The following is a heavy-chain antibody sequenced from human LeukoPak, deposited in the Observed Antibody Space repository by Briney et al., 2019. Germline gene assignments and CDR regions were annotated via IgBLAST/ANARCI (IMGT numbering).Heavy chain of an antibody. Sequence: GGSLRLSCAASGFTVSSNYMSWVRQAPGKGLEWVSVIYSGGNTYYADSVKGRFTISRDNSKNTLYLQMNSLRAEDTAVYYCAKVRGGYYFDYWGQGTLVTVSS. J-gene: IGHJ4*02. CDR1: GFTVSSNY. D-gene: IGHD3-16*01. CDR2: IYSGGNT. V-gene: IGHV3-53*01. CDR3: AKVRGGYYFDY.